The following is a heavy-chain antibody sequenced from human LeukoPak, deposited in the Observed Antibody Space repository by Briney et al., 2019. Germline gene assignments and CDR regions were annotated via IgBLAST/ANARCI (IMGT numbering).Heavy chain of an antibody. V-gene: IGHV3-66*01. J-gene: IGHJ4*02. Sequence: GGSLRLSCAASGFTVSSNYMSWVRQAPGRGLEWVSVIYSGGSTYYADSVKGRFTISRDNSKNTLFLQMNSLRAGDTAVYYCASPRYSGGWYFDYWGQGTLVTVSS. CDR1: GFTVSSNY. CDR2: IYSGGST. CDR3: ASPRYSGGWYFDY. D-gene: IGHD6-19*01.